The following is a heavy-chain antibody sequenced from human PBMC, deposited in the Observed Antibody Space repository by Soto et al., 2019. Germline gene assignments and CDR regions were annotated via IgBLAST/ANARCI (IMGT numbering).Heavy chain of an antibody. V-gene: IGHV4-30-2*01. CDR2: ILHTGGS. J-gene: IGHJ4*02. CDR3: ARLQFGEGFYY. CDR1: GCSISGGGFS. Sequence: TLCLTCSVSGCSISGGGFSRSWIRQPPGKGLEWIGYILHTGGSQYNPSLKSRVSMSVDKSKNQFSLHLTSVTAADTAEYYCARLQFGEGFYYWGQGALVTVSS. D-gene: IGHD3-10*01.